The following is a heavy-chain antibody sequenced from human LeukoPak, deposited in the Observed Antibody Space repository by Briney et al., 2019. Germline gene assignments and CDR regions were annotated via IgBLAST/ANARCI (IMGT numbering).Heavy chain of an antibody. D-gene: IGHD2-15*01. CDR3: ARPYCSGGSCYSPYYYGMDV. Sequence: GASVTVSFKASGYTFTSYGISWVRQAPGQGREGMGWISAYNGNTNYAQKLQGRVTMTTDTSTSTAYMELRSLRSDDTAVYYCARPYCSGGSCYSPYYYGMDVWGQGTTVTVSS. CDR2: ISAYNGNT. CDR1: GYTFTSYG. J-gene: IGHJ6*02. V-gene: IGHV1-18*01.